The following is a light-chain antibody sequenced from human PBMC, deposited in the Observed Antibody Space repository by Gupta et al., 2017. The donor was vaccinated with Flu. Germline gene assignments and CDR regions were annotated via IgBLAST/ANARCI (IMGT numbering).Light chain of an antibody. J-gene: IGLJ3*02. CDR3: SSYTTTTWV. CDR1: ISDVGGDY. V-gene: IGLV2-14*01. CDR2: EVS. Sequence: QSALTQPASVSGSPGQSITLSCTGTISDVGGDYVSWYQQHPGKAPNLIIYEVSNRPSGVSNRFSGSKSGNTASLTISGLQAEDEADYYCSSYTTTTWVFGGGTRLTVL.